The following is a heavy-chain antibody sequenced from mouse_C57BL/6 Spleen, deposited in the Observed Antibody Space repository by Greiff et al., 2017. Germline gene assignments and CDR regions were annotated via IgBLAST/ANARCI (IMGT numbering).Heavy chain of an antibody. CDR2: IYPRSGNT. Sequence: QVQLKQSGAELARPGASVKLSCKASGYTFTSYGISWVKQRTGQGLEWIGEIYPRSGNTYYNEKFKGKATLTADKSSSTAYMELRSLTSEDSAVYFCAREDYGSSFAYAMDYGGQGTSVTVSS. J-gene: IGHJ4*01. D-gene: IGHD1-1*01. V-gene: IGHV1-81*01. CDR3: AREDYGSSFAYAMDY. CDR1: GYTFTSYG.